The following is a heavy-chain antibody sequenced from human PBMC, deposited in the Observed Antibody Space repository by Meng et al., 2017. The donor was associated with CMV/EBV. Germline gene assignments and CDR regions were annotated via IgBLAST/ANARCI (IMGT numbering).Heavy chain of an antibody. D-gene: IGHD6-13*01. J-gene: IGHJ6*02. CDR2: INPNSGGT. Sequence: ASVKVSCKASGYTFTGYYMHWVRQAPGQGLEWMGWINPNSGGTNYAKKFQGRVTMTRDTSISTAYMELSRLRSDDTAVYYCARDYLLAAAGTNYYYGMDVWGQGTTVTVSS. CDR1: GYTFTGYY. V-gene: IGHV1-2*02. CDR3: ARDYLLAAAGTNYYYGMDV.